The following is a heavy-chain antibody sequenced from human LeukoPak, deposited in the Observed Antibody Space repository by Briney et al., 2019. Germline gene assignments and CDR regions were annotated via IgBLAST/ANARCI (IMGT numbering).Heavy chain of an antibody. V-gene: IGHV1-69*05. Sequence: SVKVSCKASGGTFSSYAISWVRQAPGQGLEWMGGIIPIFGTANYAQKFQGRVTITTDESTSTAYMELSSLRSEDAAVYYCARWAVGGYWNLYDYWGQGTLGTGSS. CDR1: GGTFSSYA. CDR3: ARWAVGGYWNLYDY. D-gene: IGHD1-1*01. CDR2: IIPIFGTA. J-gene: IGHJ4*02.